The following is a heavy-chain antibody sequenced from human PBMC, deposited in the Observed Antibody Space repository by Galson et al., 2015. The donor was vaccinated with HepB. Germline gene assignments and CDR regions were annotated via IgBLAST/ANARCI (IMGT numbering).Heavy chain of an antibody. J-gene: IGHJ6*03. CDR3: ARENITIFGVVIPQAYYFMDV. V-gene: IGHV1-69*04. CDR1: GGTFSTYA. Sequence: SVKVSCKASGGTFSTYAISWVRQAPGQGLEWMGRIIPMFGIANYTQKFQGRVTISADKSTSTAYMELSSLRSEDTAVYYCARENITIFGVVIPQAYYFMDVWGKGTTVTVSS. CDR2: IIPMFGIA. D-gene: IGHD3-3*01.